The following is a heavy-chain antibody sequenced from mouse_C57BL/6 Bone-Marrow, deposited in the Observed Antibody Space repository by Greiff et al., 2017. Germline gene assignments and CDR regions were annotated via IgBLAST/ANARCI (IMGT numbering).Heavy chain of an antibody. V-gene: IGHV2-6*01. CDR2: IWGVGST. Sequence: QVQLQQSGPGLVAPSQSLSITCTVSGFSLTSYGVDWVRQSPGKGLEWLGVIWGVGSTNYNSALKSRLSISKDNSKSQVFLKMNSLQTDDTAMYYCATPYGSSWFAYWGQGTLVTVSA. D-gene: IGHD1-1*01. J-gene: IGHJ3*01. CDR3: ATPYGSSWFAY. CDR1: GFSLTSYG.